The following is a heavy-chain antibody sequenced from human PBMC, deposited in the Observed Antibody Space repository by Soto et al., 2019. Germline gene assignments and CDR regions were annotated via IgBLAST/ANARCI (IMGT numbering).Heavy chain of an antibody. J-gene: IGHJ4*03. CDR3: AKDRGGDYVVFDY. CDR2: MSGSGGST. Sequence: EVQLLEAGGGLVQPGGSLRLSCAASGFTFSSYAMSWVRQAPGKGLEWVSAMSGSGGSTYYADTVKGQFTISRHNSNNTLYQQMNSLRAEDTAVYYCAKDRGGDYVVFDYWGQGTLVTVSS. V-gene: IGHV3-23*01. CDR1: GFTFSSYA. D-gene: IGHD4-17*01.